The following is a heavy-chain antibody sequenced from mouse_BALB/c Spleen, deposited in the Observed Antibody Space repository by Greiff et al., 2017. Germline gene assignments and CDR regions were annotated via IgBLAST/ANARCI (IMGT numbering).Heavy chain of an antibody. CDR3: NVPPDNAMDY. J-gene: IGHJ4*01. Sequence: EVQLQQSGAELVRSGASVKLSCTASGFNIKDYYMHWVKQRPEQGLEWIGWIDPENGDTEYAPKFQGKATMTADTSSNTAYLQLSSLTSEDTAVYYCNVPPDNAMDYWGQGTSVTVSA. CDR2: IDPENGDT. V-gene: IGHV14-4*02. CDR1: GFNIKDYY.